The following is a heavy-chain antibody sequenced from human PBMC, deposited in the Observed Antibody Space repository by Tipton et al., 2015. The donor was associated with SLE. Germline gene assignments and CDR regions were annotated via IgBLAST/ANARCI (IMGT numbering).Heavy chain of an antibody. CDR1: GFTFSSSW. V-gene: IGHV3-74*01. Sequence: SLRLSCLASGFTFSSSWMHWVRQAPGKGLVWVSHINSDGSRTNYADSVKGRFTISRDNVKNTLYLQMNSLRAEDTALYYCVSPFTAMVQGTQYWGQGTLLTVSS. CDR3: VSPFTAMVQGTQY. J-gene: IGHJ4*02. CDR2: INSDGSRT. D-gene: IGHD3-10*01.